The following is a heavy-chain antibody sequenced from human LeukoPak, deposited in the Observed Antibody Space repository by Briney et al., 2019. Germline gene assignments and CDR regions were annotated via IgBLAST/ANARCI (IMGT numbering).Heavy chain of an antibody. CDR2: INHSGSN. D-gene: IGHD1-14*01. CDR3: ARRGAGEGRERYFQQ. V-gene: IGHV4-34*01. Sequence: SETLSLTCALYGGSFSGYYWSWIRQPPGKGLGWIGEINHSGSNHYTPSLKSGVNISVETSKNQFSLKLRSVTAADAGVYYCARRGAGEGRERYFQQWGQGTLVTGSS. CDR1: GGSFSGYY. J-gene: IGHJ1*01.